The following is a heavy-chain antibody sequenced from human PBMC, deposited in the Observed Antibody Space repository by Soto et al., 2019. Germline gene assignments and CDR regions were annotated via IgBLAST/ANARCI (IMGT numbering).Heavy chain of an antibody. CDR2: ISGTGGST. D-gene: IGHD5-12*01. CDR1: GCTFISYA. CDR3: AKAFGSGYDFDY. V-gene: IGHV3-23*01. J-gene: IGHJ4*02. Sequence: GSLRLSCAASGCTFISYAMSWVRQAPGKGLEWVSAISGTGGSTYYADSVKGRFTISRDNSKNTLYLQMNSLRAEDTAVYYCAKAFGSGYDFDYWGQGSRVTGSS.